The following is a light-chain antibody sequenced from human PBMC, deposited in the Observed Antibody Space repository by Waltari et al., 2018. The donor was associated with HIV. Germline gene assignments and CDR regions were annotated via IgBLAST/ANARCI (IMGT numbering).Light chain of an antibody. Sequence: EIVLTQPPGSLSLSPGESATISCRASQTISNNFLAWYQQKPGQTPRLLIYGASTRATAIPDRFTGSGSGTDFTLTITRLEPEDSGVYYCQQYGRSPPVTFGQGTRLEIK. J-gene: IGKJ5*01. V-gene: IGKV3-20*01. CDR1: QTISNNF. CDR2: GAS. CDR3: QQYGRSPPVT.